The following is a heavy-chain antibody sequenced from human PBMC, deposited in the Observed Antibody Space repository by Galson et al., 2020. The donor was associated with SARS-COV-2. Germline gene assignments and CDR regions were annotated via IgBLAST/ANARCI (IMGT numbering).Heavy chain of an antibody. CDR1: GDSVSSNSAA. CDR3: AGRVAGAGSLHI. Sequence: SQTLSLTCAISGDSVSSNSAAWHWLRQSPSRGLEWLGRTYYRSQWSTDYAVSVKSRITINPDTSKNQFSLQLNSVTPEDTAIYYCAGRVAGAGSLHIWGQGTMVIVSS. J-gene: IGHJ3*02. CDR2: TYYRSQWST. D-gene: IGHD6-13*01. V-gene: IGHV6-1*01.